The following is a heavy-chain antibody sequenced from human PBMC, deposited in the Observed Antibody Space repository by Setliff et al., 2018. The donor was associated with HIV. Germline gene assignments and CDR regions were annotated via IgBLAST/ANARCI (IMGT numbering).Heavy chain of an antibody. V-gene: IGHV1-18*01. J-gene: IGHJ6*03. D-gene: IGHD3-9*01. CDR1: GYSFTSYA. Sequence: ASVKVSCKASGYSFTSYAISWVRQAPGQGLEWMAWISPNSGYTYSAQTLQGRVTMTTDTSTKTAYLELRSLRSDDTAMYYCARIGPDYDILTGYRDYYYMDVWGKGTTVTVSS. CDR2: ISPNSGYT. CDR3: ARIGPDYDILTGYRDYYYMDV.